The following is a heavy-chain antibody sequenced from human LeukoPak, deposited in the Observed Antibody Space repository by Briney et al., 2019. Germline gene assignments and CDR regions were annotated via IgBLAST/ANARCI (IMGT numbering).Heavy chain of an antibody. CDR3: ARVIRQTRTDAFDI. Sequence: GGSLRLSCGASGFTFSSYSMNWVRQAPGKGLEWVSSISSSSSYIYYADSVKGRFTISRDNAKNSLYLQMNSLRAEDTAVYYCARVIRQTRTDAFDIWGQGTMVTVSS. V-gene: IGHV3-21*01. D-gene: IGHD6-6*01. J-gene: IGHJ3*02. CDR2: ISSSSSYI. CDR1: GFTFSSYS.